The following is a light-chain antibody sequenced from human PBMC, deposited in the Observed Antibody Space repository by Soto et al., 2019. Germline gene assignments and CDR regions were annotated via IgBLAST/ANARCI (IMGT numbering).Light chain of an antibody. J-gene: IGKJ5*01. CDR2: DAS. CDR3: QQRSSWPIT. CDR1: QSVSSH. V-gene: IGKV3-11*01. Sequence: EIVMTQSPATLSVSPGEGATVSCRASQSVSSHLAWYQHKPGQAPRLLFYDASTRATGIPARFSGSGSGTDFTLTISSLEPEDFAVYYCQQRSSWPITFGQGTRLEI.